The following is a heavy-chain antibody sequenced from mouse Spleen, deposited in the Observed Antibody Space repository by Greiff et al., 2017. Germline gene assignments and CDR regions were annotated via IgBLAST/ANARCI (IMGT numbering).Heavy chain of an antibody. CDR1: GFTFSDYG. CDR3: ARPYYYDGSWFAY. J-gene: IGHJ3*01. D-gene: IGHD1-1*01. Sequence: EVKLVESGGGLVKPGGSLKLSCAASGFTFSDYGMHWVRQAPEKGLEWVAYISSGSSTIYYADTVKGRFTISRDNAKNTLFLQMTSLRSEDTAMYYCARPYYYDGSWFAYWGQGTLVTVSA. CDR2: ISSGSSTI. V-gene: IGHV5-17*01.